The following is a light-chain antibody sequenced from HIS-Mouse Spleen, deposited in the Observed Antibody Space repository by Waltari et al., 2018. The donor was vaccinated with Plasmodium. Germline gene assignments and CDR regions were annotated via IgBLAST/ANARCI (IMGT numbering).Light chain of an antibody. CDR1: ALPKKY. V-gene: IGLV3-10*01. Sequence: SYELTQPPSVSVSPGQTARITCSGDALPKKYAYWYQQKSGQAPVLVIDEDSKRPSGIPGRFSCSSSGTMATLAISGAQVEDEADYYCYSTDSSGNHRVFGGGTKLTVL. CDR2: EDS. J-gene: IGLJ3*02. CDR3: YSTDSSGNHRV.